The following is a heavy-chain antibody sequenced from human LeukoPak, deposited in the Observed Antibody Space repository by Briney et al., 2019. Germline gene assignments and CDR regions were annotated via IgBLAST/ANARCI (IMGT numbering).Heavy chain of an antibody. J-gene: IGHJ3*02. V-gene: IGHV3-7*01. D-gene: IGHD4-23*01. CDR2: IKQDGSEK. Sequence: GGSLRLSCAASGFTFSSYWMSWVRQAPGKGLEWVANIKQDGSEKYYVDSVKGRFTISRDNAKNSLYLQMNSLRAEDTAVYYCARDLATTVVTPGAFDIWGQGTMVTVSS. CDR1: GFTFSSYW. CDR3: ARDLATTVVTPGAFDI.